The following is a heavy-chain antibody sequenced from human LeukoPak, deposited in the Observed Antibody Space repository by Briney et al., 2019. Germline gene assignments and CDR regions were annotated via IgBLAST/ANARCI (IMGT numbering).Heavy chain of an antibody. CDR2: ISGSGGST. D-gene: IGHD3-22*01. J-gene: IGHJ4*02. V-gene: IGHV3-23*01. CDR1: GFIFSSYG. CDR3: AKRRDSSGYQYYFDY. Sequence: GGTLRLSCAASGFIFSSYGMSWVRQAPGKGLEWVSAISGSGGSTYYADSVKGRFTISRDNSKNTLYLQMNSLRAEDTAVYYCAKRRDSSGYQYYFDYWGQGTLVTVSS.